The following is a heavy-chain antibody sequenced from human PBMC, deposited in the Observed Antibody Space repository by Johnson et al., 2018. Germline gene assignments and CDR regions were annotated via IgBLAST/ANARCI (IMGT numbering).Heavy chain of an antibody. CDR1: GFTFTTYG. D-gene: IGHD3-22*01. Sequence: QVQLVESGGGVVQPGTSLRLSCAASGFTFTTYGMHWVRQAPGKGLEWVAHLWYDGKINYYGDSVKGRFSISRDSSKSTLYLQMNSLRAEGTAVYYCSRESGETPYDSRGYSRGYYYYYYYMDVWGQGTTVTVAS. CDR3: SRESGETPYDSRGYSRGYYYYYYYMDV. V-gene: IGHV3-33*01. J-gene: IGHJ6*03. CDR2: LWYDGKIN.